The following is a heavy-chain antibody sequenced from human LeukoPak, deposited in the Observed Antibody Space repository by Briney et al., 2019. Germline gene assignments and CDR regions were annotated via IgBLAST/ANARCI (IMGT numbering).Heavy chain of an antibody. CDR2: FSATDGSA. J-gene: IGHJ3*01. CDR1: GFTVSSYG. CDR3: AKARIAAAGTGAFDV. V-gene: IGHV3-23*01. Sequence: TGGSLRLSCAASGFTVSSYGMTWVRLAPGKGLEWVSAFSATDGSAQYAESAKGRFTISRDNSKNSLYLQMNSLRDEDTAVYYCAKARIAAAGTGAFDVWGQGTMVTVSS. D-gene: IGHD6-13*01.